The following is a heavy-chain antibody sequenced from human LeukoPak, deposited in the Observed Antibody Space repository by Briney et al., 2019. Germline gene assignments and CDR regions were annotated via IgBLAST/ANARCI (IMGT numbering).Heavy chain of an antibody. V-gene: IGHV1-46*03. CDR2: INPSGGST. Sequence: ASVQVSCKASGYTFINYYMNWVRQAPGQGLEWMGIINPSGGSTSYAQKFQGRVTMTRDTSTSTVYMELSSLRSEVTAVYYCARDESTSILWWWGQGTLVTVSS. J-gene: IGHJ1*01. CDR1: GYTFINYY. CDR3: ARDESTSILWW. D-gene: IGHD2-21*01.